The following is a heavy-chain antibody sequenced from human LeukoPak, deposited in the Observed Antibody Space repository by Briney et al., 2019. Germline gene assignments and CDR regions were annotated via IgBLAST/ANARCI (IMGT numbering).Heavy chain of an antibody. CDR3: AKSDYSYDSSGYLGVDY. J-gene: IGHJ4*02. Sequence: PGGSLRLSCAASGFGFSSYGMHWVRQGPGKGLEWVAVISYDGSHKYYADSAKGRFAISRDHSKNTLYLQMNSLRAEDTAVYYCAKSDYSYDSSGYLGVDYWGQGTLVTVSS. D-gene: IGHD3-22*01. CDR1: GFGFSSYG. CDR2: ISYDGSHK. V-gene: IGHV3-30*18.